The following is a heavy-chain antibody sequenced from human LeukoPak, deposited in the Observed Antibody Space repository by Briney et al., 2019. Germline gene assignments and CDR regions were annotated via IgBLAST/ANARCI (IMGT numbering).Heavy chain of an antibody. CDR1: GYTITNNY. CDR3: ALYSSSSETCDY. Sequence: ASVKVSCKASGYTITNNYMHWVRQAPGQGLEWMGWIGADNGNTNYAQKLQGRVTMTTDTSTSTAYMELRSLRSDDTAVYYCALYSSSSETCDYWGQGTLVTVSS. V-gene: IGHV1-18*04. D-gene: IGHD6-6*01. CDR2: IGADNGNT. J-gene: IGHJ4*02.